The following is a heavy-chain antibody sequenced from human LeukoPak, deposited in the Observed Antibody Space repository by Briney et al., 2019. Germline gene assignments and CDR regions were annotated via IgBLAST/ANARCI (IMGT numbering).Heavy chain of an antibody. D-gene: IGHD2-2*02. J-gene: IGHJ4*02. V-gene: IGHV3-23*01. CDR1: GFTFSSYA. CDR2: ISGSGGST. CDR3: AKDRDIVVVPAAIDY. Sequence: GSLILSCAASGFTFSSYAMSWVCQAPGKGLEWVSAISGSGGSTYYADSVKGRFTISRDNSKNTLYLQMNSLRAEDTAVYYCAKDRDIVVVPAAIDYWGQGTLVTVSS.